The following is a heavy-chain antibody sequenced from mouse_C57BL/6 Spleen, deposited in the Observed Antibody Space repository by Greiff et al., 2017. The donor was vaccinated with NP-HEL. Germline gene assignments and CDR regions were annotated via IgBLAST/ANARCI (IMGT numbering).Heavy chain of an antibody. Sequence: EVKLMESGPELVKPGASVKISCKASGYSFTDYNMNWVKQSNGKSLEWIGVINPNYGTTSYNQKFKGKATLTVDQSSSTAYMQLNSLTSEDSAVYYCARYNYYGSSEYYFDYWGQGTTLTVSS. CDR2: INPNYGTT. CDR3: ARYNYYGSSEYYFDY. J-gene: IGHJ2*01. V-gene: IGHV1-39*01. D-gene: IGHD1-1*01. CDR1: GYSFTDYN.